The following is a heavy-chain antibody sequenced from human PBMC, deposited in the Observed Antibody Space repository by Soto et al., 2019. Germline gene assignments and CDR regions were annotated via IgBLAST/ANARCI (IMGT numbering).Heavy chain of an antibody. D-gene: IGHD3-22*01. Sequence: PGGSLGLSCAASGFTFSNYAMSWVRQAPGKGLEWVSGIGGRGTSSYYADSVKGRFAISRDNSYNTLFLQLHSLRAEDTAVYYCAKSRYAHSRGDYYDCWGQGTRVTVTS. CDR2: IGGRGTSS. J-gene: IGHJ4*02. CDR3: AKSRYAHSRGDYYDC. V-gene: IGHV3-23*01. CDR1: GFTFSNYA.